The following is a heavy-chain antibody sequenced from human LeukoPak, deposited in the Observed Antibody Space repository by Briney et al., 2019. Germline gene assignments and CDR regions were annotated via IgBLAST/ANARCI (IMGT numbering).Heavy chain of an antibody. J-gene: IGHJ6*02. CDR1: GGTFSSYA. Sequence: GASVKVSCKASGGTFSSYAISWVRQAPGQGLEWMGGIIPIFGTANYAQKFQGRVTITADESTSTAYMELSSLRSEDTAVYYCARGPPANYYYYGMDVWGQGTTVTVSS. CDR2: IIPIFGTA. D-gene: IGHD2-2*01. V-gene: IGHV1-69*13. CDR3: ARGPPANYYYYGMDV.